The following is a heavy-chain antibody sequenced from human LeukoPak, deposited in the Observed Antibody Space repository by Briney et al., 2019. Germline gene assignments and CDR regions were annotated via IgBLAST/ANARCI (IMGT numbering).Heavy chain of an antibody. CDR1: GFTFSSYW. CDR2: IKQDGSEK. J-gene: IGHJ4*02. Sequence: GESLRLSCAASGFTFSSYWMNWVRLAPGKGLEWVANIKQDGSEKYFVDSVKGRFTISRDNAKNSLYLQMNSLRAEDTAVYYCARGFGGFDYRGQGTLVTVSS. CDR3: ARGFGGFDY. V-gene: IGHV3-7*04. D-gene: IGHD3-10*01.